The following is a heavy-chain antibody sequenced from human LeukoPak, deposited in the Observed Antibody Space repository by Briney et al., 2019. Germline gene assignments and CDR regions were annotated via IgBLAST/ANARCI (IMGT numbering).Heavy chain of an antibody. Sequence: SVTVSFKASGGTFSSYAISWVRQAPGQGLEWMGRIIPILGIANYAQKFQGRVTITADKSTSTAYMELSSLRSEDTAVYYCARARSYSTVTPFYYYGMDVWGQGTTVTVSS. V-gene: IGHV1-69*04. CDR2: IIPILGIA. CDR1: GGTFSSYA. CDR3: ARARSYSTVTPFYYYGMDV. D-gene: IGHD4-17*01. J-gene: IGHJ6*02.